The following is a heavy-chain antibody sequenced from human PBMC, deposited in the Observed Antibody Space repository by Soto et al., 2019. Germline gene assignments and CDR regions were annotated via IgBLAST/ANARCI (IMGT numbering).Heavy chain of an antibody. CDR2: IVVGSGNT. D-gene: IGHD3-22*01. V-gene: IGHV1-58*01. CDR1: GFTFTSSA. CDR3: ASSHGDYHDSKGDD. J-gene: IGHJ4*02. Sequence: SVQVSCKASGFTFTSSAVQWVRQARGQRLEWIGWIVVGSGNTNYAQKFQGRVTITRDMSTSTAYMELSSLRSEDTAVYYCASSHGDYHDSKGDDWGQGPLVTVAS.